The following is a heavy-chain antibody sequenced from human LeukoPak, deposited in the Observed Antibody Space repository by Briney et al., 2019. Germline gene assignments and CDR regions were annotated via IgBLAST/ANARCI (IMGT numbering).Heavy chain of an antibody. J-gene: IGHJ3*02. D-gene: IGHD2-15*01. CDR1: GGTFSSYA. CDR3: ARGRWLYCSGGSCYSRHSDAFDI. Sequence: SVKVSCKASGGTFSSYAISWVRQAPGQGLEWMGGIIPIFGTANYAQKFQGRVTITADESTSTAYMELSSLRSEDTAVYYCARGRWLYCSGGSCYSRHSDAFDIWGQGTMVTVSS. V-gene: IGHV1-69*13. CDR2: IIPIFGTA.